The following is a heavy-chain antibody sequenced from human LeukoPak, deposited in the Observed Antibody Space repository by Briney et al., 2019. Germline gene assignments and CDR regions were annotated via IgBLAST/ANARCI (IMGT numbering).Heavy chain of an antibody. J-gene: IGHJ5*02. V-gene: IGHV4-59*01. CDR3: ASGGQQLGH. CDR1: GGSISSYY. CDR2: IYYSGST. D-gene: IGHD3-16*01. Sequence: SETLSLTCTVSGGSISSYYWSWIRQPPGKGLEWIGYIYYSGSTNYNPSLKSRVTISVDTSKDQFSLKLSSVTAADTAVYYCASGGQQLGHWGQGTLVTVSS.